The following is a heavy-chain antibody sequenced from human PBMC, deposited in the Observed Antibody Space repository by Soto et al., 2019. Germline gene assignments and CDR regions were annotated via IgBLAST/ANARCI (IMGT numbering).Heavy chain of an antibody. Sequence: ASVKVSCKASGYTFSSYYMNWVRQAPGQGLEWLGMINPSGGCTTYAQRFQGWVTMTSDTSISTAYMELSRLRSDDTAVYYCARGTSPTAAGEHIDYWGQGTLVTVSS. CDR3: ARGTSPTAAGEHIDY. CDR1: GYTFSSYY. V-gene: IGHV1-2*04. CDR2: INPSGGCT. D-gene: IGHD6-13*01. J-gene: IGHJ4*02.